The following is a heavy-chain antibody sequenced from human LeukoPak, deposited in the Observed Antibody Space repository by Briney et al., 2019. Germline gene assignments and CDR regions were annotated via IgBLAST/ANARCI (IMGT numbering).Heavy chain of an antibody. CDR1: GYTFTGYY. CDR2: INPNSGGT. D-gene: IGHD3-9*01. CDR3: ARRYYDILTGYQYYFDY. Sequence: GASVKVSCKASGYTFTGYYMHWVRQAPGQGLEWMGWINPNSGGTNYAQKFQGRVTMTRDTSISTAYMELSRPRSDDTAVYYCARRYYDILTGYQYYFDYWGQGTLVTVSS. V-gene: IGHV1-2*02. J-gene: IGHJ4*02.